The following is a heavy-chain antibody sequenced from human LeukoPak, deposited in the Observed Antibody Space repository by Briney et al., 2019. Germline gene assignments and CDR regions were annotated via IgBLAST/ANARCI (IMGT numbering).Heavy chain of an antibody. D-gene: IGHD3-10*01. CDR1: GGSFSGYY. CDR3: ARGRGNGSGSYYPRGYYYYYMDV. Sequence: SETLSLTCQVYGGSFSGYYWSWIRQPPGKGLEWIGEINHSGSTNYNPSLKSRVTISVDTSKNQFSLKLSSVTAADTAVYYCARGRGNGSGSYYPRGYYYYYMDVWGKGTTVTVSS. CDR2: INHSGST. V-gene: IGHV4-34*01. J-gene: IGHJ6*03.